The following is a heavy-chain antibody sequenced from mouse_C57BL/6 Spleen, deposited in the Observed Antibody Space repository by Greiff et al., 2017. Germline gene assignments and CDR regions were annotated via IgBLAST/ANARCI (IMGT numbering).Heavy chain of an antibody. V-gene: IGHV5-4*03. J-gene: IGHJ2*01. CDR2: ISDGGSYT. CDR1: GFTFSSYA. CDR3: ARAGRSSYIDD. Sequence: EVKLMESGGGLVKPGGSLKLSCAASGFTFSSYAMSWVRQTPETRLEWVATISDGGSYTYYPNNVKGRFNISRDNAKNNLYLQMSHLKSEDTAMYYCARAGRSSYIDDWGQGTTLTVSS. D-gene: IGHD1-1*01.